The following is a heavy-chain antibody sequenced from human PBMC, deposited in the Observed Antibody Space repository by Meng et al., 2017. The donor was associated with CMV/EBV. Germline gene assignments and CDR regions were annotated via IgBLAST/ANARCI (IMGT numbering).Heavy chain of an antibody. CDR3: ARRRCSTRCHLDY. D-gene: IGHD2-2*01. CDR1: GFTFSSYS. V-gene: IGHV3-48*04. J-gene: IGHJ4*02. CDR2: ISSSSGTI. Sequence: GESLKISCAASGFTFSSYSMNWVRQAPGKGLEWVSYISSSSGTIYYADSVKGRFTISRDDAKNSLYLQMNSLRAEDTAVYYCARRRCSTRCHLDYWGQGTLVTVSS.